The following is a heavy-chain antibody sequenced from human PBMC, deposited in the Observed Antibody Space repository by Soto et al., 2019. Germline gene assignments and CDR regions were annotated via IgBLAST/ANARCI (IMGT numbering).Heavy chain of an antibody. CDR1: GFPFINAW. Sequence: EAQLVESGGGLVKPGGSLGLSCAASGFPFINAWMNWVRQAPGRGLEWVGRIKSKIDGGTIDYAAPVKGRFTISRDDSKSTLYLQMNNLQTEDTAVYFCTSDRDVDPPDWGQGTLVTVCS. J-gene: IGHJ4*02. CDR3: TSDRDVDPPD. CDR2: IKSKIDGGTI. V-gene: IGHV3-15*07. D-gene: IGHD2-15*01.